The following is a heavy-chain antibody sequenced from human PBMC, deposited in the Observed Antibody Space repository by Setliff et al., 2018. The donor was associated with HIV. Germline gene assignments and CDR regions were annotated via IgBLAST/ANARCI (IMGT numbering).Heavy chain of an antibody. CDR2: IYYSGTT. CDR1: GGSITTSSFY. Sequence: PSETLSLTCTVSGGSITTSSFYWGWIRQPPGKGLEWIGDIYYSGTTHYNPSLKSRITISVDTSKNQFSLKLSSVTAADTAVYYSAGRPSPYYYYDSSGYSGGNVDYWGQGTLVTVSS. D-gene: IGHD3-22*01. J-gene: IGHJ4*02. V-gene: IGHV4-39*01. CDR3: AGRPSPYYYYDSSGYSGGNVDY.